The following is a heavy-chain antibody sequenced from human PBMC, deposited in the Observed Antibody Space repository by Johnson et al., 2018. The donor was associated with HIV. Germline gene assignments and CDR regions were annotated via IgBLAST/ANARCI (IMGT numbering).Heavy chain of an antibody. CDR1: GFTFDDYA. Sequence: QLVESGGGLVQPGRSLRLSCAASGFTFDDYAMLWVRQAPGKGLEWVSGISWNSGSIGYADSVKGRFTISRDNAKNSLYLQMNSLRAEDTALYYCAKDLYDSSGTYPYSAAFDVWGQGTMVTVSS. V-gene: IGHV3-9*01. D-gene: IGHD3-22*01. CDR3: AKDLYDSSGTYPYSAAFDV. CDR2: ISWNSGSI. J-gene: IGHJ3*01.